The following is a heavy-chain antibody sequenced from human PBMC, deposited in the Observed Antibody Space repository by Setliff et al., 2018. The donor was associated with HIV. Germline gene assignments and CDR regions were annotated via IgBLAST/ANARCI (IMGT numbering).Heavy chain of an antibody. D-gene: IGHD4-17*01. CDR2: IYFTGST. CDR1: GASININS. J-gene: IGHJ4*02. V-gene: IGHV4-59*01. Sequence: SETLSLTCTVSGASININSWSWIRQSPGKAFEWIGYIYFTGSTNDNPSHQSGVTISMVASRDQFSLKVTSVTAADTAVYYCAKGAGVYGDYTVDHWGQGRQVTVSS. CDR3: AKGAGVYGDYTVDH.